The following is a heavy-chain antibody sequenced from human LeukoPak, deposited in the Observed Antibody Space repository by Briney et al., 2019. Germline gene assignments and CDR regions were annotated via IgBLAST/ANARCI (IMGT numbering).Heavy chain of an antibody. CDR2: IYYTGST. J-gene: IGHJ3*02. Sequence: NPSETLSLTCTVSGDSINSYYWTWIRQAPGKGLEWIGYIYYTGSTNYSPSLKSRVTISVDTSKNQFSLKLSSVTAADTAVYFCARGPYSYDSSGAFDIWGQGTMVTVSS. CDR1: GDSINSYY. D-gene: IGHD3-22*01. V-gene: IGHV4-59*08. CDR3: ARGPYSYDSSGAFDI.